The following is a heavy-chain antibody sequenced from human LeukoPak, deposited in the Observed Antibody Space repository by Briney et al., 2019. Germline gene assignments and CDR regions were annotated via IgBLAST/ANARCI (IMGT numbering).Heavy chain of an antibody. D-gene: IGHD1-26*01. CDR2: FSVIDGTS. J-gene: IGHJ4*02. CDR1: GFTFSSYG. V-gene: IGHV3-23*01. CDR3: AKSGGSYAGHYLAY. Sequence: GRSLRLSCAASGFTFSSYGMSWVRQAPGNGLEWVAAFSVIDGTSYYADSVRGRFTISRDISKNTLYLQMKSLRGDDTAVYYCAKSGGSYAGHYLAYWGQGPLVSVSS.